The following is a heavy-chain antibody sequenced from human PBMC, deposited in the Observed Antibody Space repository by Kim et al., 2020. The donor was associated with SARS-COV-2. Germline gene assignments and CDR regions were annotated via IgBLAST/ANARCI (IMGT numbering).Heavy chain of an antibody. CDR3: TGGGYNGY. Sequence: DGSVKYYVDSVKGRFTISRDNSKRSLYLEMNSLRADDTAMYYCTGGGYNGYWGQGTLVTVSS. V-gene: IGHV3-7*01. J-gene: IGHJ4*02. D-gene: IGHD1-26*01. CDR2: DGSVK.